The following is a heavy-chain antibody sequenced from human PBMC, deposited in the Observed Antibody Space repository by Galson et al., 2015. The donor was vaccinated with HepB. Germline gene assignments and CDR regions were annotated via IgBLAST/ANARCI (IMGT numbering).Heavy chain of an antibody. D-gene: IGHD3-16*01. V-gene: IGHV3-7*03. Sequence: SLRLSCAASGFTFSTSWMTWVRLAPGKGLEWVADINQDGSEIYYVDSVRGRFTISRDNVKNSLYLQMNSLRAEDTAVYYCARDPSWGALDYWGQGTLVTVSS. J-gene: IGHJ4*02. CDR3: ARDPSWGALDY. CDR2: INQDGSEI. CDR1: GFTFSTSW.